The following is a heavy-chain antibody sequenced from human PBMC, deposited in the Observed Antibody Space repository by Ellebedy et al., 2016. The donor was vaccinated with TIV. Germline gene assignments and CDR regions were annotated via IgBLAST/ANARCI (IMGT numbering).Heavy chain of an antibody. CDR3: ARRGSYGDYAVQINSWFDR. V-gene: IGHV3-7*01. Sequence: GGSLRLSCAASGFSFRSYWMTWVRQAPGKGLVWVANIYHDGSQQFYVDSVKGRFTISRDNAKNSLYLQMNSLKAEDTAVYYCARRGSYGDYAVQINSWFDRWGQGTLVTVSS. D-gene: IGHD4-17*01. CDR1: GFSFRSYW. CDR2: IYHDGSQQ. J-gene: IGHJ5*02.